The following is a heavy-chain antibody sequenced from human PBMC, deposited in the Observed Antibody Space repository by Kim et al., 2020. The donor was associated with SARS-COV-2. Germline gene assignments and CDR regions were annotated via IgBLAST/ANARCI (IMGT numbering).Heavy chain of an antibody. CDR2: ISSSSSYT. J-gene: IGHJ5*02. CDR1: GFTFSDYY. V-gene: IGHV3-11*06. CDR3: ARVYYDFWSGYSLYKYTSNWFDP. D-gene: IGHD3-3*01. Sequence: GGSLRLSCAASGFTFSDYYMSWIRQAPGKGLEWVSYISSSSSYTNYADSVKGRFTISRVNAKNSLYLQMNSLRAEDTAVYYCARVYYDFWSGYSLYKYTSNWFDPWGQGTLVTVSS.